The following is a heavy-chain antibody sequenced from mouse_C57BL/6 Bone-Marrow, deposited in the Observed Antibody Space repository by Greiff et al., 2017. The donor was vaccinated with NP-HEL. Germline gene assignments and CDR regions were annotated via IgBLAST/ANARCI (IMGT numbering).Heavy chain of an antibody. CDR2: IYPGSGST. J-gene: IGHJ4*01. Sequence: QVHVKQPGAELVKPGASVKMSCKASGYTFTSYWITWVKQRPGQGLEWIGDIYPGSGSTNYNEKFKSKATLTVDTSSSTAYMQLSSLTSEDSAVYYCARTDYGSSFAMDYWGQGTSVTVSS. V-gene: IGHV1-55*01. D-gene: IGHD1-1*01. CDR3: ARTDYGSSFAMDY. CDR1: GYTFTSYW.